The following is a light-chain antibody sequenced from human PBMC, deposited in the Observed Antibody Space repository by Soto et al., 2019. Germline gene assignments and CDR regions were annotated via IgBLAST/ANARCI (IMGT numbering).Light chain of an antibody. CDR1: PGIWHD. CDR3: LQHNSYPLT. Sequence: DIPMTPAPFFPAASVRDKITIHCRASPGIWHDLGWYQQKPGQAPKRLIYGASNLQSGVPSRFSGSGSGTEFTLTISSLQPEDFATYYCLQHNSYPLTFSGGTKVEIK. V-gene: IGKV1-17*01. J-gene: IGKJ4*01. CDR2: GAS.